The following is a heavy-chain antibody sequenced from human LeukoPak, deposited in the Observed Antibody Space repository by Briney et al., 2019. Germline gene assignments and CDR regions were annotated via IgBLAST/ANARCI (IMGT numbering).Heavy chain of an antibody. Sequence: GGSLRLSCAASGFTFSSYEMNWVRQAPGKGLEWVSYISSSGSTIYYADSVKGRFTISRDNAKNSLYLQMNSLRAEDTADYYCASSELGYYFDYWGQGTLVTVSS. CDR1: GFTFSSYE. CDR2: ISSSGSTI. CDR3: ASSELGYYFDY. D-gene: IGHD1-26*01. J-gene: IGHJ4*02. V-gene: IGHV3-48*03.